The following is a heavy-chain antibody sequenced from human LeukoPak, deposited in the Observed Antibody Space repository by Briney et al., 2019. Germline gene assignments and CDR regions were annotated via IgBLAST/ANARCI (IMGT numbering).Heavy chain of an antibody. J-gene: IGHJ4*02. D-gene: IGHD6-19*01. CDR3: ARVSGGWYSHDY. CDR2: IYYSGST. Sequence: SETLSLTCTVSGASISSNSYYWGWIRQPPGKGLEWIGSIYYSGSTYYNPSLKSRVTISVDTSKNQFSLKLSSVTAADTAVYYCARVSGGWYSHDYWGQGTLVTVSS. CDR1: GASISSNSYY. V-gene: IGHV4-39*07.